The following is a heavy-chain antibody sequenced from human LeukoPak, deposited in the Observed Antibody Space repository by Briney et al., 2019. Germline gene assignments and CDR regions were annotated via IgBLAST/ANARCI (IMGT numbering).Heavy chain of an antibody. V-gene: IGHV3-49*04. D-gene: IGHD6-6*01. Sequence: GESLKISCTASGFTSGDYAMSCVRQAPGKGLEWLGFIRSKAYGGTTEYAASVKGRFTISRDDSKSIAYLQMNSLKTEDTAVYYCTRRKSSSSGLDVWGKGTTVTVSS. CDR2: IRSKAYGGTT. CDR3: TRRKSSSSGLDV. J-gene: IGHJ6*04. CDR1: GFTSGDYA.